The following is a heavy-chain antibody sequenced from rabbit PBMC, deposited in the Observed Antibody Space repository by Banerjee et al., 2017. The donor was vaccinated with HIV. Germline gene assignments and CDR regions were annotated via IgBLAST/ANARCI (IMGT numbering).Heavy chain of an antibody. D-gene: IGHD8-1*01. J-gene: IGHJ4*01. CDR2: INSGSSGST. V-gene: IGHV1S40*01. CDR1: GFSFSSAYD. CDR3: ARDAGNSNYMAWFNL. Sequence: QSLEESGGDLVKPGASLTLTCTASGFSFSSAYDMCWVRQAPGKGLEWIGCINSGSSGSTYYASWAKGRFTISKTSSTTVTLQMTSLTAADTATYFCARDAGNSNYMAWFNLWGQGTLVTVS.